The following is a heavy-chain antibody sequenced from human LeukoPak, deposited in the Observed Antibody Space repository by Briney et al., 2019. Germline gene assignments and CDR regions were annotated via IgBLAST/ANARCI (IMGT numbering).Heavy chain of an antibody. V-gene: IGHV2-5*02. CDR2: IYWDVYR. CDR1: GFSLSTSGVG. D-gene: IGHD5-12*01. CDR3: AHRRSGGGYGEDWFDP. J-gene: IGHJ5*02. Sequence: SGPTLVNPTQTLTLTCTFAGFSLSTSGVGVGWSRQPPGKALEWLALIYWDVYRRDTPSPKSRLTIHYDTSKNQVVLTMTNMDPVDTATYYCAHRRSGGGYGEDWFDPWGQGTLVTVSS.